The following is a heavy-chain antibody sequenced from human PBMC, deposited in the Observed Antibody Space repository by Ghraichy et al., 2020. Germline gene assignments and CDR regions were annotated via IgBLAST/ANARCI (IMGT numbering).Heavy chain of an antibody. Sequence: GESQNISCVASGFTFSNYDFHWVRQVTGKGLEWVSGIDYIGDTSYLDSVKARFTISREPAKNSLFLQMNTLTAGDTAVYFCARGRYYTSGYPFARDVWGQGTTVTVS. CDR2: IDYIGDT. V-gene: IGHV3-13*01. CDR3: ARGRYYTSGYPFARDV. CDR1: GFTFSNYD. D-gene: IGHD3-3*01. J-gene: IGHJ6*02.